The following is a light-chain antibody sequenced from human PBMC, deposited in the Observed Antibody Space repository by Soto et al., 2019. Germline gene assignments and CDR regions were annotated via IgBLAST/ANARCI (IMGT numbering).Light chain of an antibody. CDR1: SSDVGGYNY. CDR3: SSYTVISTYV. CDR2: EVT. V-gene: IGLV2-14*01. J-gene: IGLJ1*01. Sequence: QSVLTQPRSVSGSPGQSISISCTGTSSDVGGYNYVSWYQQHPGKAPKLMIYEVTNRPSGVSTRFSGSKSGNTASLIISGLQAEDEADYYCSSYTVISTYVFGTGTKATVL.